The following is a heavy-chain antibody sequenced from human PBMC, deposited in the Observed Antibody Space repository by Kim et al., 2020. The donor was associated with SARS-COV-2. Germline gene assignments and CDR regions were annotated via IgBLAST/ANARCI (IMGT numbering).Heavy chain of an antibody. CDR3: ARRVAGPNYYYYYYMDV. CDR1: GGSISSYY. V-gene: IGHV4-59*08. Sequence: SETLSLTCTVSGGSISSYYWSWIRQPPGKGLEWIGYIYYSGSTNYNPSLKSRVTISVDTSKNQFSLKLSSVTAADTAVYYCARRVAGPNYYYYYYMDVWGKGTTVTVSS. J-gene: IGHJ6*03. D-gene: IGHD6-19*01. CDR2: IYYSGST.